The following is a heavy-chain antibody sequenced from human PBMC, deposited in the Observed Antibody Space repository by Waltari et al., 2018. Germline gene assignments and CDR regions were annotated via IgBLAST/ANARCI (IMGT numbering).Heavy chain of an antibody. D-gene: IGHD3-10*01. CDR3: ARVGPMVQGVTPLLHYYYMDV. J-gene: IGHJ6*03. Sequence: EVQLVQSGAEVKKPGESLKISCKGSGYSFTSYWIGWVRQMPGKGLEWMGIIYPGDSDTRYSPSFQGQVTISADKSISTAYLQWSSLKASDTAMYYCARVGPMVQGVTPLLHYYYMDVWGKGTTVTVSS. CDR2: IYPGDSDT. V-gene: IGHV5-51*01. CDR1: GYSFTSYW.